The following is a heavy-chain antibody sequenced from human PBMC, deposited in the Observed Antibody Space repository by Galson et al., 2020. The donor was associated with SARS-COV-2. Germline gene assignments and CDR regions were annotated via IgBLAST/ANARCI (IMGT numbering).Heavy chain of an antibody. CDR1: GYTFSYYA. J-gene: IGHJ6*02. V-gene: IGHV7-4-1*02. Sequence: ASVKVSCKASGYTFSYYAVNWVRQAPGQGLEWMGWINTNTGNPTYAQGFTGRFVFSLDTSVSTAYLQISSLKAEDTAVYYCARLRQQLVQGDEYYYYGLDVWGQGTTVTVSS. CDR2: INTNTGNP. D-gene: IGHD6-13*01. CDR3: ARLRQQLVQGDEYYYYGLDV.